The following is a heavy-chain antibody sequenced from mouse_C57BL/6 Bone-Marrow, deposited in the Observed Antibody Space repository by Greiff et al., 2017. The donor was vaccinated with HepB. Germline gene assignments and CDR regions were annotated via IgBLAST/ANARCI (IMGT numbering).Heavy chain of an antibody. J-gene: IGHJ4*01. CDR1: GYTFTSYW. Sequence: VQLQQSGTVLARPGASVKMSCKTSGYTFTSYWMHWVKQRPGQGLEWIGAIYPGNSDTSYNQKFKGKAKLTAVTSASTAYMELSSLTNEDSAVYDGTGYYGSSYAMDYWGQGTSVTVSS. CDR3: TGYYGSSYAMDY. CDR2: IYPGNSDT. D-gene: IGHD1-1*01. V-gene: IGHV1-5*01.